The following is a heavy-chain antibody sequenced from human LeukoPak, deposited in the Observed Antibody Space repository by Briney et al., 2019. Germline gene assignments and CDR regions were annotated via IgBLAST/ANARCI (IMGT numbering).Heavy chain of an antibody. V-gene: IGHV1-8*03. D-gene: IGHD3/OR15-3a*01. CDR1: GYTFASFG. J-gene: IGHJ4*02. Sequence: ASVKVSCKASGYTFASFGITWVRQATGQGLEWMGWMNPNSGNTGYAQKFQGRVTITRNTSISTAYMELSSLRAEDTAVYYCARGAWTAYYLDYWGQGTLVTVSS. CDR2: MNPNSGNT. CDR3: ARGAWTAYYLDY.